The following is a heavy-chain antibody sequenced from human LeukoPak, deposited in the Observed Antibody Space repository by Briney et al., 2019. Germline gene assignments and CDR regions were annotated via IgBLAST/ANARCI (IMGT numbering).Heavy chain of an antibody. J-gene: IGHJ4*02. CDR2: ITAAGDT. CDR3: ARASVGFDY. V-gene: IGHV3-13*01. CDR1: GFTFSSYD. Sequence: GGALRLSCAASGFTFSSYDMHWVRQAPGKGLEWVSSITAAGDTYYPGSVKGRFTISRENAKNSLYLQMNSLRAGDTAVYYCARASVGFDYWGQGTLVTVSS. D-gene: IGHD1-26*01.